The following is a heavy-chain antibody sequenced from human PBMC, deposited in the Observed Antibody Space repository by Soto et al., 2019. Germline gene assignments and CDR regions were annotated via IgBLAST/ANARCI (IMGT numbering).Heavy chain of an antibody. CDR2: IYYSGST. CDR1: GGSISSSSYY. V-gene: IGHV4-39*01. Sequence: SETLSLTCTVSGGSISSSSYYWGWIRQPPGKGLEWIGSIYYSGSTYYNPSLKSRVTISVDTSKNQFSLKLSSVTAADTAVYYCATYSGYDSNYYYYYMDVWGKGTTVTVSS. CDR3: ATYSGYDSNYYYYYMDV. J-gene: IGHJ6*03. D-gene: IGHD5-12*01.